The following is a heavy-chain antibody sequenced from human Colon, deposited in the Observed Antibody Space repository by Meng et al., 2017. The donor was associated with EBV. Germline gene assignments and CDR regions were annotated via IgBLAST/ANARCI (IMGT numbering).Heavy chain of an antibody. V-gene: IGHV4-30-4*01. Sequence: VLLQRAGSGLVGPSPILVLTCTVSVGSRSSGYYYLSWIRPPPGKGLEWIGYIHHSGSAYYNPSLKSRVSISVDTSKSQFSLNLNSMTAADTAVYYCASFDHIPRRNYFDYWGQGTLVTVSS. CDR3: ASFDHIPRRNYFDY. J-gene: IGHJ4*02. CDR2: IHHSGSA. CDR1: VGSRSSGYYY. D-gene: IGHD2-21*01.